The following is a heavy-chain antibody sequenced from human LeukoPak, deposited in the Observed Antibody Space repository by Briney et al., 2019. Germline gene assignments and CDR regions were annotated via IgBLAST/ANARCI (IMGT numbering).Heavy chain of an antibody. CDR3: ARFPGY. V-gene: IGHV1-2*02. CDR2: INPKSGGR. J-gene: IGHJ4*02. CDR1: GYTFTGYY. Sequence: ASVNVSCKASGYTFTGYYMHWVRQAPGQGREWMGWINPKSGGRNYAQKFQGRVPMTRDTSISTAYMELSRLRSDDTAVYYCARFPGYWGQGTLVTVSS.